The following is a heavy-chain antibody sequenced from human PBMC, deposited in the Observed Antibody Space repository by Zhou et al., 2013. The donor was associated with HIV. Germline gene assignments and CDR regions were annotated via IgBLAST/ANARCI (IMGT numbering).Heavy chain of an antibody. J-gene: IGHJ6*03. CDR2: IIPIYGIV. V-gene: IGHV1-69*04. CDR1: GGTFSSHG. D-gene: IGHD3-3*01. CDR3: ARSYFGVVIAGRYYYYYMDV. Sequence: QVQLVQSGAEVKNPGSSVKVSCKTSGGTFSSHGISWVRQTPGQGLEWMGRIIPIYGIVNYAQKFQGKVRISADRATSTAYLDLSSLRFEDTAVYYCARSYFGVVIAGRYYYYYMDVWGTGTTVTVSS.